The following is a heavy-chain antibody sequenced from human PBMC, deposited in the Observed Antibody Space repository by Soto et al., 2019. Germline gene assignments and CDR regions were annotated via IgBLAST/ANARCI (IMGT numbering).Heavy chain of an antibody. J-gene: IGHJ6*02. CDR2: TYHSGNP. CDR1: GDTISTGGYT. CDR3: ASDGGRDGYNLRDYYYYGMDV. Sequence: SETLSLTCDVSGDTISTGGYTCALIRQPPGKALEWIGHTYHSGNPYYNQSIKSQVTISVDKTKNPFYLKLHSVTAADTVVYYCASDGGRDGYNLRDYYYYGMDVWGQGTTVT. D-gene: IGHD5-12*01. V-gene: IGHV4-30-2*01.